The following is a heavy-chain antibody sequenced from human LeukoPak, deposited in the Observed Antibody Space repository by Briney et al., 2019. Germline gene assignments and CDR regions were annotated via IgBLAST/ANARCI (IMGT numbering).Heavy chain of an antibody. Sequence: GGSLRLSCAASGFTFSSYWMHWVRQAPGKGLVWVSRISSDGSSTSYADSVKGRFTISRDNAKNTLYLQMNSLRAEDTAVYYCTRVEETATTAAIIRKYSYYYYYMDVWGKGNTVTVSS. CDR2: ISSDGSST. J-gene: IGHJ6*03. CDR1: GFTFSSYW. D-gene: IGHD4-11*01. V-gene: IGHV3-74*01. CDR3: TRVEETATTAAIIRKYSYYYYYMDV.